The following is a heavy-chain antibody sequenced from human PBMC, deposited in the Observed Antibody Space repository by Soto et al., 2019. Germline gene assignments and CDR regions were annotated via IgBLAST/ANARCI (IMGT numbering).Heavy chain of an antibody. Sequence: SETLSLTCAVSSGSISSSNWWSWVRQPPGKGLEWIGEIYHSGSTNYNPSLKSRVTISVDKSKNQFSLKLSSVTAADTAVYYCARNRRGRDSTGEYCSSTSCPEAFDIWGQGTMVTVSS. CDR1: SGSISSSNW. D-gene: IGHD2-2*01. CDR3: ARNRRGRDSTGEYCSSTSCPEAFDI. J-gene: IGHJ3*02. CDR2: IYHSGST. V-gene: IGHV4-4*02.